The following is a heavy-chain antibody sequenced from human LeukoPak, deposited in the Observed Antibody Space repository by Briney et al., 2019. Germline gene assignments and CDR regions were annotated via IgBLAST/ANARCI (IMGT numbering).Heavy chain of an antibody. V-gene: IGHV3-23*01. CDR1: GFTFSSYA. D-gene: IGHD6-19*01. CDR3: ARHSGGAVAGNPCDY. J-gene: IGHJ4*02. CDR2: ISGSGGST. Sequence: GGSLRLSCAASGFTFSSYAMSWVRQAPGKGLEWVSDISGSGGSTYYADSVKGRFTISRDNSKSTLYLQMNSLRAEDTALYYCARHSGGAVAGNPCDYWGQGALVTVSS.